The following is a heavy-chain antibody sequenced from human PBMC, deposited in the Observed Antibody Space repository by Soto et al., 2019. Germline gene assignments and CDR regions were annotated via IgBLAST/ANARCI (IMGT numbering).Heavy chain of an antibody. V-gene: IGHV1-3*01. D-gene: IGHD3-10*01. CDR1: GYTFNKYP. CDR2: INAANGDT. Sequence: QVQLVQSGPEVKEPGASVKVSCKASGYTFNKYPMHWVRQAPGQGLEWMGWINAANGDTGYSQKFQGRVTLTRDTSASTAYMELSSLRSEDTAVYYCARKDYYGSGIYHHDYWGQGTLVTVSS. J-gene: IGHJ4*02. CDR3: ARKDYYGSGIYHHDY.